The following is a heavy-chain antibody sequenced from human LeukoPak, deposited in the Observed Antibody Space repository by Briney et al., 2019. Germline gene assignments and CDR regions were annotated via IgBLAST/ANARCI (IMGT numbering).Heavy chain of an antibody. CDR2: IYYSGST. V-gene: IGHV4-59*08. J-gene: IGHJ4*02. CDR3: ARLVENLGPFDY. CDR1: GGSIINYY. D-gene: IGHD1-26*01. Sequence: SETLSLTCTVSGGSIINYYWTWIRQPPGKGLEWIRYIYYSGSTNYNPSLKSRVTISVDTSKNQFSLKLSSVTAADTAVYYCARLVENLGPFDYWGQGTLVTVSS.